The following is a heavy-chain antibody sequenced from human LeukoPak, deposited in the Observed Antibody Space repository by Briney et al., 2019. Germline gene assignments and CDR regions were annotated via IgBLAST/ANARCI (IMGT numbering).Heavy chain of an antibody. V-gene: IGHV3-48*03. D-gene: IGHD1-1*01. CDR2: ISSSGSTI. Sequence: PGGSLRLSCAASGFTFSSYEMNWVRQAPGKGLEWVSYISSSGSTIYYADSVKGRFTISRDNAKNSLYLQMNSLRAEDTAVYYCARDGTTGDGLAYYYYGMDVWGQGTTVTVSS. CDR1: GFTFSSYE. CDR3: ARDGTTGDGLAYYYYGMDV. J-gene: IGHJ6*02.